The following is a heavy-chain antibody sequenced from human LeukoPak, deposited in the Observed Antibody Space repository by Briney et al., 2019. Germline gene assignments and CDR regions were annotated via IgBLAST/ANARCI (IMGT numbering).Heavy chain of an antibody. CDR3: ASDTVDTALGIDY. Sequence: GGSLRLSCAASGFTFSRHWMLWVRQAPGKGLVWVSRINSDGSRTNYADSAKGRFTISRDNAKNTLYLQVNSLRAEDTAVYYCASDTVDTALGIDYWGQGTLVTVSS. J-gene: IGHJ4*02. CDR2: INSDGSRT. D-gene: IGHD5-18*01. CDR1: GFTFSRHW. V-gene: IGHV3-74*01.